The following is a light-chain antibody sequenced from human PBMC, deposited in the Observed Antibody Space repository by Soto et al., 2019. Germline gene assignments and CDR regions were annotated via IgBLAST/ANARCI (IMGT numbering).Light chain of an antibody. CDR3: TSWTTSTTMI. V-gene: IGLV2-14*03. CDR2: DVN. CDR1: RRDIGAYNF. Sequence: QSVLTQPASVSGSPGQSITISCTGTRRDIGAYNFVSWYQQHPGEVPKLMLYDVNVRPSGVSNRFSGSKSGNTASLTISGLQAEDEADYYCTSWTTSTTMIFGGGTKLTVL. J-gene: IGLJ2*01.